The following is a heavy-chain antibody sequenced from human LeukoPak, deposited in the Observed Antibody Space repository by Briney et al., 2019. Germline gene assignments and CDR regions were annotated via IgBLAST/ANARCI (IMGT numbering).Heavy chain of an antibody. V-gene: IGHV1-18*01. CDR1: VSTFTNNG. D-gene: IGHD3/OR15-3a*01. J-gene: IGHJ6*02. CDR3: AKVWPGQSFGYSYYGMDV. CDR2: MSAYNANT. Sequence: ASEKVSRKASVSTFTNNGISWVRQAPGQGLEWMGGMSAYNANTKYAQKLQGSITMTTDTSTTTAYMELRNLSSDATAVYYCAKVWPGQSFGYSYYGMDVWGQGTTVTVSS.